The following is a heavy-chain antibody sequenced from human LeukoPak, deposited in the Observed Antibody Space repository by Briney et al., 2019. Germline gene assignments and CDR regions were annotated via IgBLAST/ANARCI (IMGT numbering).Heavy chain of an antibody. Sequence: SETLSLTCTVSGGSISSSSYYWGWIRQPPGKGLEWIGYIYYSGSTNYNPSLKSRVTISVDTSKNQFSLKLSSVTAADTAVYYCARDRKAGLFDYWGQGTLVTVSS. V-gene: IGHV4-61*01. CDR1: GGSISSSSYY. D-gene: IGHD1-14*01. J-gene: IGHJ4*02. CDR2: IYYSGST. CDR3: ARDRKAGLFDY.